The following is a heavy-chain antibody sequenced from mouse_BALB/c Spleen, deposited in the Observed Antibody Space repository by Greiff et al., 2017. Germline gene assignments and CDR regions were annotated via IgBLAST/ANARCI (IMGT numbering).Heavy chain of an antibody. Sequence: EVKLMESGGGLVQPGGSRKLSCAASGFTFSSFGMHWVRQAPEKGLEWVAYISSGSSTIYYADTVKGRFTISRDNPKNTLFLQMTSLRSEDTAMYYCARGDGKGLDYWGQGTTLTVSS. V-gene: IGHV5-17*02. CDR1: GFTFSSFG. CDR2: ISSGSSTI. J-gene: IGHJ2*01. CDR3: ARGDGKGLDY. D-gene: IGHD1-1*01.